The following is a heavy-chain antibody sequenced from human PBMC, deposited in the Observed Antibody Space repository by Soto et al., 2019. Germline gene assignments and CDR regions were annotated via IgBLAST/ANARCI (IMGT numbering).Heavy chain of an antibody. D-gene: IGHD3-10*01. CDR1: GYTFSNYL. CDR3: ASPSYGSESYY. J-gene: IGHJ4*02. V-gene: IGHV1-3*01. CDR2: INAGNGHT. Sequence: QVQLVQSGAEVKKPGASVKVSCKASGYTFSNYLMHWVRQAPGQGLEWMGWINAGNGHTKYSQKFQGRVTFTRDTSATTAYIELSSLTPVDTAVYCCASPSYGSESYYWAQGSLVTVSS.